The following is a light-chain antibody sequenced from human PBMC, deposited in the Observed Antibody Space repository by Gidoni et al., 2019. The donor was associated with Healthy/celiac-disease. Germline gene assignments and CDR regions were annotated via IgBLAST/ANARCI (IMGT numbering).Light chain of an antibody. CDR2: DAS. CDR1: QSVSSY. Sequence: EIVLTQSPAILSLSPGERATLSCRASQSVSSYLAWYQQKPGQAPRLLIYDASNRATGIPARFSGSGSGTDFTLTISSLEPEDFAVYYCQQRSNWPPWLTFGGXTKVEIK. CDR3: QQRSNWPPWLT. J-gene: IGKJ4*01. V-gene: IGKV3-11*01.